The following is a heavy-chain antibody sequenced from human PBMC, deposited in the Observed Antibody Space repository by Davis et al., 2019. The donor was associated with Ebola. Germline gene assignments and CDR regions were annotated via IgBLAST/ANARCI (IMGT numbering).Heavy chain of an antibody. Sequence: GGSLRLSCAASGFTFSSYAMHWVRQAPGKGLEWVAVISYDGSNKYYADSVKGRFTISRDNAKNSLYLQMNSLRAEDTAVYYCARDVTMVQGVIASWGQGTLVTVSS. CDR2: ISYDGSNK. V-gene: IGHV3-30-3*01. CDR1: GFTFSSYA. D-gene: IGHD3-10*01. J-gene: IGHJ5*02. CDR3: ARDVTMVQGVIAS.